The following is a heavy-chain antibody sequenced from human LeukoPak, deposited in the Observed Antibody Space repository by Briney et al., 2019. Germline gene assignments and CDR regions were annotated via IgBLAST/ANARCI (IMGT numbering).Heavy chain of an antibody. D-gene: IGHD3-10*01. J-gene: IGHJ4*02. V-gene: IGHV3-11*06. CDR1: GFTFSDYY. CDR3: ARDISTYGSGSSQFDY. Sequence: GGSLRLSCAVSGFTFSDYYMIWIRQAPGKGLEWVSYISSSSSYTNYADSMKGRFTISRDNAKNSLYLQINSLRAEDTAVYYCARDISTYGSGSSQFDYWGQGTLVTVSS. CDR2: ISSSSSYT.